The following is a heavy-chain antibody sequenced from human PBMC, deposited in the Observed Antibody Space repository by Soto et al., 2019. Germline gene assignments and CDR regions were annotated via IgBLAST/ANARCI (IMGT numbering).Heavy chain of an antibody. V-gene: IGHV3-74*01. CDR2: INSDGSST. D-gene: IGHD1-7*01. CDR1: GFTFSSYW. CDR3: ARGELYPDLFLFDY. J-gene: IGHJ4*02. Sequence: GGSLRLSCAASGFTFSSYWMHWVRQAPGKGLVWVSRINSDGSSTSYADSVKGRFTISRDNAKNTLYLQMNSLRAEDTAVYYCARGELYPDLFLFDYWGQGTLVTVSS.